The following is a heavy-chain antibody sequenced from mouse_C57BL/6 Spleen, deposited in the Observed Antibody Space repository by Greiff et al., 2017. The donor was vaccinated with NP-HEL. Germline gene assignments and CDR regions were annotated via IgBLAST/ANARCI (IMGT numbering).Heavy chain of an antibody. Sequence: QVQLQQPGAELVMPGASVKLSCKASGYTFTSYWMHWVKQRPGQGLEWIGEIDPSDSYTNYNQKFKGKSTLTVDKSSSTAYMQLSSLTSEDSAVYYCARRSYESWFAYWGQGTLVTVSA. CDR2: IDPSDSYT. D-gene: IGHD1-1*01. J-gene: IGHJ3*01. CDR3: ARRSYESWFAY. V-gene: IGHV1-69*01. CDR1: GYTFTSYW.